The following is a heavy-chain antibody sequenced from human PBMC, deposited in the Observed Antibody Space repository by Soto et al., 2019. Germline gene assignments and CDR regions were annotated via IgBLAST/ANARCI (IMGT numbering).Heavy chain of an antibody. CDR3: ATYHDDEWESYRHRY. CDR1: GLAFRSFL. Sequence: EVQLVESGGGLVRPGGSLRLSCAASGLAFRSFLMSWVRQAPGGGVEWVANINQDGRDTYYSDSVSDRFTISRDNAANSLFLHMNSLGAEDTAVYYCATYHDDEWESYRHRYWGQGTLVTVSS. V-gene: IGHV3-7*01. CDR2: INQDGRDT. J-gene: IGHJ4*02. D-gene: IGHD3-16*02.